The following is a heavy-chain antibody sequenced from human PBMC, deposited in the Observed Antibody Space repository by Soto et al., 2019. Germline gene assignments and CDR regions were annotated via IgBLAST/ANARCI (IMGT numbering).Heavy chain of an antibody. D-gene: IGHD2-8*01. CDR1: GFTFSSYG. V-gene: IGHV3-30*18. CDR3: VKNGPGHYYGMDV. Sequence: PGGSLRLSCAASGFTFSSYGMHWVRQAPGKGLEWVAVISYDGSNKYYADSVKGRFTISRDNSKNTLYLQMDSLRAEDTAVYYCVKNGPGHYYGMDVWGQGTTVTVSS. J-gene: IGHJ6*02. CDR2: ISYDGSNK.